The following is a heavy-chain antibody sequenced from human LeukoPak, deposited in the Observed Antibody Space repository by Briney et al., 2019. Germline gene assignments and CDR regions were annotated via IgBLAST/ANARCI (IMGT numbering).Heavy chain of an antibody. Sequence: ASVKVSCKASGGTFISYAISWVRQAPGQGGEWMGGIIPIFGTANYAQKFQGRVTITTDESTSTAYMELSSLRSEGTAVYYCARDRNYYDSSGYRPYYYYYYMDVWGKGTTVTVSS. CDR3: ARDRNYYDSSGYRPYYYYYYMDV. CDR2: IIPIFGTA. V-gene: IGHV1-69*05. J-gene: IGHJ6*03. D-gene: IGHD3-22*01. CDR1: GGTFISYA.